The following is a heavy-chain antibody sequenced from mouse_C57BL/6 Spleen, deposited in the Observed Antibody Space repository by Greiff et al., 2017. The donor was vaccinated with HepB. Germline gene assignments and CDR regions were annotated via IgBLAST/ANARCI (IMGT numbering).Heavy chain of an antibody. Sequence: VQLQQPGAELVMPGASVKLSCKASGYTFTSYWMHWVKQRPGQGLEWIGEIDPSDSYTNYNQKFKGKSTLTVDKSSSTAYMQLSSLTSEDSAVYYCARGPDYGSSYADYWGQGTTLTVSS. D-gene: IGHD1-1*01. J-gene: IGHJ2*01. CDR2: IDPSDSYT. V-gene: IGHV1-69*01. CDR1: GYTFTSYW. CDR3: ARGPDYGSSYADY.